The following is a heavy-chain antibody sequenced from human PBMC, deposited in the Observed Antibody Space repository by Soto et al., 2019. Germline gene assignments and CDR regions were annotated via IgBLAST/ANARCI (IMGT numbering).Heavy chain of an antibody. CDR2: ISGSGGTT. J-gene: IGHJ6*02. CDR1: GFTFSSYA. CDR3: AKDQLTTDYYYYYVMDV. Sequence: GGSLRLSCAASGFTFSSYAMSWVRQAPGKGLEWVSEISGSGGTTYYADSVKGRFTISRDNSKNTLYLQMNSLRAEDTAVYYCAKDQLTTDYYYYYVMDVWGQGTTVIVSS. D-gene: IGHD4-17*01. V-gene: IGHV3-23*01.